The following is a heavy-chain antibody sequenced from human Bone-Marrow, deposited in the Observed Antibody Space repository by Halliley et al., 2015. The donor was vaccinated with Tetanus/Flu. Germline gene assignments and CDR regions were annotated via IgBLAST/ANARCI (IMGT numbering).Heavy chain of an antibody. CDR2: ISSSGSYK. D-gene: IGHD3-22*01. V-gene: IGHV3-21*01. Sequence: CAASGFTISTYDMNWVRQAPGKGPEWVSFISSSGSYKYYADLMKGRFTISRDNAKNSLYLQMNSLRAEDTAVYYCARAHYDSSGYARDAFDVWGQGTMVTVSS. CDR3: ARAHYDSSGYARDAFDV. CDR1: GFTISTYD. J-gene: IGHJ3*01.